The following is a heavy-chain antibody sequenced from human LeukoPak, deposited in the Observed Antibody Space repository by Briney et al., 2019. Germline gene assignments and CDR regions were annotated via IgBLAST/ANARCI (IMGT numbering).Heavy chain of an antibody. V-gene: IGHV4-34*01. J-gene: IGHJ4*02. CDR2: INHSGST. CDR3: ARNIGPTGPTPFDF. CDR1: GGSFSGYY. D-gene: IGHD1-1*01. Sequence: PSETLSLTCAVYGGSFSGYYWSWIRQPPGKGLEWIGEINHSGSTNYNPSLKSRVTISVDTSKNQFSLKLTSVTAADTAMYYCARNIGPTGPTPFDFWGQGTLVTVSS.